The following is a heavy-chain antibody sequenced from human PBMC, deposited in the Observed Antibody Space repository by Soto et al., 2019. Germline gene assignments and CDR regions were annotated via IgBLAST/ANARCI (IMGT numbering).Heavy chain of an antibody. CDR2: ISAYNGNT. Sequence: QVQLVQSGAEVKKPGASVKVSCKASGYTFTSYGISWVRQAPGQGLEWMGWISAYNGNTNYAQKLQGRVTMTTDTSTSTAYMELRSLRSDDTAVYYCARLPYYYDSSGYYPRKIYYYYGMDVWGQGTTVTVSS. V-gene: IGHV1-18*04. D-gene: IGHD3-22*01. CDR3: ARLPYYYDSSGYYPRKIYYYYGMDV. J-gene: IGHJ6*02. CDR1: GYTFTSYG.